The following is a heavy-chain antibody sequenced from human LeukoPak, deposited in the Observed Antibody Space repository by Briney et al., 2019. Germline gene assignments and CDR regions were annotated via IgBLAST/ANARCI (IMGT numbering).Heavy chain of an antibody. CDR1: GFTFSSYA. CDR3: ARGGSYYPFDI. CDR2: ISYDGSNK. V-gene: IGHV3-30*07. D-gene: IGHD1-26*01. J-gene: IGHJ3*02. Sequence: GGSLRLSCAASGFTFSSYAMHWVRQAPGKGLEWVAVISYDGSNKYYADSVKGRFTISRDNSKNTLYLQMNSLKTDDTAVYYCARGGSYYPFDIWGQGTMVTVSS.